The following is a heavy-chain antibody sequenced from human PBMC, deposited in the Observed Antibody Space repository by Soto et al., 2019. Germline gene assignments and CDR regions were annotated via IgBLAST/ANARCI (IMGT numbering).Heavy chain of an antibody. D-gene: IGHD3-16*01. J-gene: IGHJ5*02. V-gene: IGHV1-18*01. Sequence: ASVKVSCRASGYTFTRFGISWVRQAPGQGLEWMGWISAYNGNTNYAQKLQGRVTMTTDTSTSTAYMELRSLRSDDTAVYYCARDFMITFGEEKNWFDPWGQGTLVTAPQ. CDR1: GYTFTRFG. CDR2: ISAYNGNT. CDR3: ARDFMITFGEEKNWFDP.